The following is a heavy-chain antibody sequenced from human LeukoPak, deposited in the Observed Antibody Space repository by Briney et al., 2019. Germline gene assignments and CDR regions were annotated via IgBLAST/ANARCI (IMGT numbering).Heavy chain of an antibody. D-gene: IGHD1-26*01. V-gene: IGHV3-48*03. CDR1: GFTFSSYE. J-gene: IGHJ4*02. CDR2: IDSSGRSI. CDR3: ARKLGGTTYFDY. Sequence: GGSLRLSCAASGFTFSSYEMNWVRQAPGKGLEWVSYIDSSGRSIYYADSVKGRFTVSRDNTKNSLFLQMDSLRAEDTAVYYCARKLGGTTYFDYWGQGTLVPVSS.